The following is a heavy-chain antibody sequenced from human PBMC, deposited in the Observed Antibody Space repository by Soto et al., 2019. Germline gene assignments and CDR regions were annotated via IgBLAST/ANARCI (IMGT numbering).Heavy chain of an antibody. CDR1: GYRFTSYG. V-gene: IGHV1-18*01. CDR3: ARGGYYDSSGSRNYHYYGMNV. Sequence: QAQLVQSGPEVKKPGASVKVSCKASGYRFTSYGISWVRQAPGQGLEWLGWISAYDDNTKYAQTLQGRVSMSTETSTNTAYMELSSLRSDDTAMYYCARGGYYDSSGSRNYHYYGMNVWGQGTTVTVSS. D-gene: IGHD3-22*01. J-gene: IGHJ6*02. CDR2: ISAYDDNT.